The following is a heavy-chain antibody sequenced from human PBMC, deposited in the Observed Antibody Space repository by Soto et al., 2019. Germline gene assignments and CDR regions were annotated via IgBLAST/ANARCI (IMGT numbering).Heavy chain of an antibody. V-gene: IGHV4-34*01. D-gene: IGHD5-12*01. J-gene: IGHJ4*02. CDR3: ARAGRWLRRYYFDY. CDR1: GGSFSGYY. Sequence: QVQLQQWGAGLLKPSETLSLTCAVYGGSFSGYYWSWIRQPPGKGLEWIGEINHSGSTNYNPSLKSRVNISVDTSKNQFSLKLSSVTAADTAVYYCARAGRWLRRYYFDYWGQGTLVTVSS. CDR2: INHSGST.